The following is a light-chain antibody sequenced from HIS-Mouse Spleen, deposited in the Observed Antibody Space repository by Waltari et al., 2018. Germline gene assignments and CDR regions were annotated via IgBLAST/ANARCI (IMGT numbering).Light chain of an antibody. J-gene: IGLJ2*01. CDR2: EDS. Sequence: SYELTQPPSVSVSPGQTARITCSGDALPKKYAYWYQQKSGQAPVLVICEDSKRPSGTPGRFSGSSSGTMATLTISGAQVEDEADYYCYSTDSSGNHRVFGGGTKLTVL. CDR1: ALPKKY. V-gene: IGLV3-10*01. CDR3: YSTDSSGNHRV.